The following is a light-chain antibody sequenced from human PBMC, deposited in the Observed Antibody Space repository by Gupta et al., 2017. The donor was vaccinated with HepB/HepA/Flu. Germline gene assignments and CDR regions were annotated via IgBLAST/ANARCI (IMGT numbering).Light chain of an antibody. CDR2: AAS. J-gene: IGKJ4*01. Sequence: DLQIPQSPSSLSASVGDRVTIACRASQSIGSSLNWYQHQPGKAPNLLIYAASTLRSGVPSRFSGSGSGIDFTLTVSGLQPEDVATYYCKQSYTSPLTFGGGTKVEIK. CDR3: KQSYTSPLT. V-gene: IGKV1-39*01. CDR1: QSIGSS.